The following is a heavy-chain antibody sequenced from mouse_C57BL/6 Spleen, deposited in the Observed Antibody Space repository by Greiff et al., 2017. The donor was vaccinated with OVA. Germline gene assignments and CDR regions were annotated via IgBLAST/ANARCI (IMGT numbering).Heavy chain of an antibody. V-gene: IGHV1-82*01. D-gene: IGHD4-1*01. CDR1: GYAFSSSW. CDR2: IYSGDGDT. CDR3: ASGDWDGGNFDY. J-gene: IGHJ2*01. Sequence: QVQLKQSGPELVKPGASVKISCKASGYAFSSSWMNWVKQRPGKGLEWIGRIYSGDGDTNYNGKFKGKATLTADKSSSTAYMQLSSLTSEDSAVYFCASGDWDGGNFDYWGQGTTLTVSS.